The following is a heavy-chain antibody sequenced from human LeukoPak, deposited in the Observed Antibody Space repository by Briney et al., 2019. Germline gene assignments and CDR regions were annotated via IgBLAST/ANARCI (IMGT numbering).Heavy chain of an antibody. V-gene: IGHV3-23*01. CDR3: AKEGYDFWSGYYHFDY. Sequence: PGGTLRLSCEASGSIFSSSGMSWVRQAPGKGLEWVSTISGSAGNTDYADSVKGRFTISRDNSKNTLYLQMNSLRAEDTAVYYCAKEGYDFWSGYYHFDYWGQGTLVTVSS. J-gene: IGHJ4*02. CDR1: GSIFSSSG. CDR2: ISGSAGNT. D-gene: IGHD3-3*01.